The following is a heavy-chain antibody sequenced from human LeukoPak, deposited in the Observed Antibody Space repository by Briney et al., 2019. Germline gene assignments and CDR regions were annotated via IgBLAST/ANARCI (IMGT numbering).Heavy chain of an antibody. CDR3: ARGLSSSWLSLYYYYGMDV. V-gene: IGHV3-21*05. CDR2: ISSSSSYT. J-gene: IGHJ6*02. CDR1: GFTVGSNT. Sequence: GGSLRLSCAASGFTVGSNTMSWVRQAPGKGLEWVSYISSSSSYTNYADSVKGRFTISRDNAKNSLYLQMNSLRAEDTAVYYCARGLSSSWLSLYYYYGMDVWGQGTTVTVSS. D-gene: IGHD6-13*01.